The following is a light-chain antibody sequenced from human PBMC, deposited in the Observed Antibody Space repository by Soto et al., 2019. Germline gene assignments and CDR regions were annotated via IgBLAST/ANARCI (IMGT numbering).Light chain of an antibody. Sequence: DIQMTQSPSSLSASVGDRITITCRASQSISRYLNWYQHKPGKAPKLLIYAASSLQSGVPSRFSGSGSGTDFTLTISSLQPEDFATYYCQQSYSTPRVTFGPGTKVDIK. CDR3: QQSYSTPRVT. J-gene: IGKJ3*01. V-gene: IGKV1-39*01. CDR1: QSISRY. CDR2: AAS.